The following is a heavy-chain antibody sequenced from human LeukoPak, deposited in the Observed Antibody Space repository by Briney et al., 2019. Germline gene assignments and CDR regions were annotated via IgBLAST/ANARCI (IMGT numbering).Heavy chain of an antibody. CDR2: IYYSGST. CDR3: ARGLVVVPAATSLWFDP. J-gene: IGHJ5*02. V-gene: IGHV4-30-4*01. CDR1: GGSISSGDYY. Sequence: SETLSLTCTVSGGSISSGDYYWSWIRHPPGKGLEWIGYIYYSGSTYYNPSLKSRVTISVDTSKNQFSLKLSSVTAADTAVYYCARGLVVVPAATSLWFDPWGQGTLVTVSS. D-gene: IGHD2-2*01.